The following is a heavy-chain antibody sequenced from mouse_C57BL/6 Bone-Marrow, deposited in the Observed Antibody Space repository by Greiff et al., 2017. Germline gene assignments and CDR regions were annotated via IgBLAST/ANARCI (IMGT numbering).Heavy chain of an antibody. CDR2: IYPGDGDT. D-gene: IGHD2-3*01. J-gene: IGHJ4*01. CDR1: GYAFSSSW. CDR3: VSRWLLPSYAMYY. V-gene: IGHV1-82*01. Sequence: QVQLQQSGPELVKPGASVKISCKASGYAFSSSWMNWVKQRPGKGLEWIGRIYPGDGDTNYNGKFKGKATLTADKSSSTAYMQLSSLASEDSAVYCCVSRWLLPSYAMYYWGQGTSVPVSS.